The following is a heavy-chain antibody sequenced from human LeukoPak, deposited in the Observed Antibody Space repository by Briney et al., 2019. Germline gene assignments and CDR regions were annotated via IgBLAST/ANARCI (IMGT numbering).Heavy chain of an antibody. CDR1: GGSISSYY. CDR2: IYYSGST. D-gene: IGHD3-9*01. Sequence: PETLSLTCTVSGGSISSYYWSWIRQPPGKGLECIGYIYYSGSTNYNPSLKSRVFISEDTSKNQFSLKLSSVTTADTAVYYCARGALRLFDWLKKDYYYIDVWGKGTTVTISS. CDR3: ARGALRLFDWLKKDYYYIDV. V-gene: IGHV4-59*01. J-gene: IGHJ6*03.